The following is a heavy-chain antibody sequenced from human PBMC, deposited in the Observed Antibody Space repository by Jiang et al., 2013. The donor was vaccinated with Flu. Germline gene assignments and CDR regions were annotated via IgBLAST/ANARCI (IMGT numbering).Heavy chain of an antibody. CDR2: TYYRSKWYN. CDR1: SVSSNSAA. V-gene: IGHV6-1*01. J-gene: IGHJ6*02. D-gene: IGHD3-10*01. CDR3: ARDLRWFGETSYYYYGMDV. Sequence: SVSSNSAAWNWIRQSPSRGLEWLGRTYYRSKWYNDYAVSVKSRITINPDTSKNQFSLQLNSVTPEDTAVYYCARDLRWFGETSYYYYGMDVWGQGTTVTVSS.